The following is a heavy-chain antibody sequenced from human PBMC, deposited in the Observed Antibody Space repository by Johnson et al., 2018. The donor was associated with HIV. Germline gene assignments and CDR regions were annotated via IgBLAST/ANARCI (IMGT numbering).Heavy chain of an antibody. CDR2: ISSDGSNN. CDR1: GFTFSSYP. CDR3: ARRDRSYDILTGYYQGDAFDI. J-gene: IGHJ3*02. D-gene: IGHD3-9*01. V-gene: IGHV3-30*04. Sequence: QVQLVESGGGAVQPGRSLRLSCAASGFTFSSYPMHWVRHAPGKGLEWVAVISSDGSNNYYADSVKGRFTIYRDNSKNTLYLQMNSLRAEDTAVYYCARRDRSYDILTGYYQGDAFDIWGQGTMVTVSS.